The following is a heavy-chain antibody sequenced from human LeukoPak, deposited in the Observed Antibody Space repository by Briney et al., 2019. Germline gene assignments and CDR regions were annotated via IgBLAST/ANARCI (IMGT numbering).Heavy chain of an antibody. CDR3: ARGDEYTTSP. CDR2: TQRDGGDK. J-gene: IGHJ4*02. V-gene: IGHV3-7*05. CDR1: ALTLSSFW. D-gene: IGHD2-2*02. Sequence: PGGSLRLACAASALTLSSFWTSCARHAPGEGLEWVANTQRDGGDKYYVDSVKGRFSISRDNAKNSLYLHMNSLRAEDTAVYYCARGDEYTTSPWGQGTLVTVSS.